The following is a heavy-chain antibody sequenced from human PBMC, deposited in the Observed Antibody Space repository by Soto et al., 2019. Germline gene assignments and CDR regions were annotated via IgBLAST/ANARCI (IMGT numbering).Heavy chain of an antibody. J-gene: IGHJ4*01. Sequence: QVQLQDSGPGLVEPSETLSLTCTVTDGSISSSNFHWAWVRQPPGGGLEWIGSNFHTGGRYSGPSLNGRFTVSRGTSSNEFSLKVYSVNTSDTAIFFCAGELNGSHDYWGNGTLVTVSS. CDR2: NFHTGGR. D-gene: IGHD1-7*01. V-gene: IGHV4-39*01. CDR3: AGELNGSHDY. CDR1: DGSISSSNFH.